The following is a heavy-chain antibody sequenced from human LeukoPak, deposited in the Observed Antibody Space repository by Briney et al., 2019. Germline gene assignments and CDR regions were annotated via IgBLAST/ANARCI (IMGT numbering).Heavy chain of an antibody. J-gene: IGHJ4*02. CDR2: IYYSGST. Sequence: PSETLSLTCTVSGGSISSYYWSWIRQPPGKGLEWIGYIYYSGSTNYNPSLKGRFTIPVDTSKNQFSLKLSSVTAADTAVYYCAKISGYSTSWTPDYWGQGTLVTVSS. D-gene: IGHD6-13*01. V-gene: IGHV4-59*01. CDR1: GGSISSYY. CDR3: AKISGYSTSWTPDY.